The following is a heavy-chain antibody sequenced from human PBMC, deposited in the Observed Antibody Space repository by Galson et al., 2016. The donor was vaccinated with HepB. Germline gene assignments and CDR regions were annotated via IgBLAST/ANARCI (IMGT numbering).Heavy chain of an antibody. D-gene: IGHD3-3*02. CDR1: GFSFSSYD. Sequence: SLRLSCAASGFSFSSYDMNWVRQTPGKGLEWVSIISANGEAAYYTDSVQGRFIISRDNSKNTLFLEVNSLRDEDTAVYYCARRAELALGHFWFIYGMDVWGQGTTVTVSS. J-gene: IGHJ6*02. V-gene: IGHV3-23*01. CDR3: ARRAELALGHFWFIYGMDV. CDR2: ISANGEAA.